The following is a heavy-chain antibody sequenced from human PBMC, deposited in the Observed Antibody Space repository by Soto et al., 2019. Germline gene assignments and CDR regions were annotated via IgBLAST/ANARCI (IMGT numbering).Heavy chain of an antibody. CDR1: GGTFSSDS. V-gene: IGHV1-69*12. J-gene: IGHJ4*02. CDR3: ARSGGLDRDFNY. CDR2: IIPMFDTP. Sequence: QVQLVQSGAEVKKPGSSVKVSCKASGGTFSSDSFSWVRQAPGQGLEWMGGIIPMFDTPIYAQKFQDRVTITADGSTSTAYMQLRSLRSGDTAVYYCARSGGLDRDFNYWGQGSLVTVSS. D-gene: IGHD2-15*01.